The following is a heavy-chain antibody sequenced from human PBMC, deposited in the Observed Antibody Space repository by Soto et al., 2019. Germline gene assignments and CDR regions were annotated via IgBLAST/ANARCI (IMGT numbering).Heavy chain of an antibody. V-gene: IGHV1-18*01. D-gene: IGHD2-8*01. J-gene: IGHJ6*02. CDR3: ARDAVRYCTDGGCYQGYYYFAMDV. Sequence: QVQLVQSGAEVKKSGASVTVSCKPSGYTFSTYGISWVRHAPGQGLEWMGWISASNGNTNYAQKFQGRVTMTRDTSTRTGYMDLRSLRSDDTAVYYCARDAVRYCTDGGCYQGYYYFAMDVWGQGTTVTVS. CDR1: GYTFSTYG. CDR2: ISASNGNT.